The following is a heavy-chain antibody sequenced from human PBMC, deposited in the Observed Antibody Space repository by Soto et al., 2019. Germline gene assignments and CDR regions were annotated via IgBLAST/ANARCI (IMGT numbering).Heavy chain of an antibody. J-gene: IGHJ4*02. D-gene: IGHD3-10*01. CDR1: GFTFSSYA. CDR3: AREMDRGAYDY. CDR2: ISYDGSNK. Sequence: QVQLVESGGGVVQPGRSLRLSCAASGFTFSSYAMHWVRQAPGKGLEWVAVISYDGSNKYYADSVKGRFTISRDNSKNTLYLQMNSLRAEDTAVYCCAREMDRGAYDYWGQGTLVTVSS. V-gene: IGHV3-30-3*01.